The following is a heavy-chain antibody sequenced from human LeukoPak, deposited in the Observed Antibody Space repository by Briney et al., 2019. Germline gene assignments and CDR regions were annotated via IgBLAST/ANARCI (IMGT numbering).Heavy chain of an antibody. CDR3: AKDKRITIFGVAHGFDY. Sequence: GGSLRLSCAASGFTFSSYAMSWVCQAPGKGLEWVSAISGSGGGTYYADSVKGRFTISRDNSKNTLYLQMNSLRAEDTAVYYCAKDKRITIFGVAHGFDYWGQGTLVTVSS. D-gene: IGHD3-3*01. V-gene: IGHV3-23*01. CDR1: GFTFSSYA. CDR2: ISGSGGGT. J-gene: IGHJ4*02.